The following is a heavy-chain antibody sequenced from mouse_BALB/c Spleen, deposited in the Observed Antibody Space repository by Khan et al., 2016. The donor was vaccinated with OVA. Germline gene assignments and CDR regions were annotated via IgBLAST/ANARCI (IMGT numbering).Heavy chain of an antibody. D-gene: IGHD1-1*01. Sequence: EVQLQESGPGLVKPSQSLSLTCTVTGYSITSDYAWNWIRQFPGNKLEWMGYISYSGRTSSNPSLKSRISLTRDTSKNQFFLQLNSVTTEDTATYYSARSVTITTVVATDFDYWGQGTTLTVSS. J-gene: IGHJ2*01. CDR3: ARSVTITTVVATDFDY. CDR2: ISYSGRT. CDR1: GYSITSDYA. V-gene: IGHV3-2*02.